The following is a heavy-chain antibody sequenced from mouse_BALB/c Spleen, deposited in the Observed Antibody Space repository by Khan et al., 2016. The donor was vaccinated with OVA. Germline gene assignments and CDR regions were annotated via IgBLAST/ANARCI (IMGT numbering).Heavy chain of an antibody. V-gene: IGHV1-18*01. CDR2: VNPSNGGT. D-gene: IGHD2-14*01. CDR1: GYSFTAYY. J-gene: IGHJ3*01. Sequence: VQLQQSGPDLVKPGASVKISCTASGYSFTAYYMHWVKESHGKTLECIGRVNPSNGGTTYNQKFRGKAILTVDKSSSTAYMELRSLTSEDSTVYYCIREYEFFPYWGQGTLVTFSA. CDR3: IREYEFFPY.